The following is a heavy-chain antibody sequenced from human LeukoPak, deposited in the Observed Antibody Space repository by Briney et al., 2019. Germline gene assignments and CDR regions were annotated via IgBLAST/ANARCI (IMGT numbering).Heavy chain of an antibody. J-gene: IGHJ6*02. CDR3: AIYEAYYYYGMDV. Sequence: ASVKVSCKASGYTFTSYDLNWVRQATGQGLEWMGWMNPNSGNTGYAQKFQGRVTMTRNTFISTAYMELSRLRSDDTAVYYYAIYEAYYYYGMDVWGQGTTVTVSS. CDR2: MNPNSGNT. CDR1: GYTFTSYD. D-gene: IGHD2-2*02. V-gene: IGHV1-8*01.